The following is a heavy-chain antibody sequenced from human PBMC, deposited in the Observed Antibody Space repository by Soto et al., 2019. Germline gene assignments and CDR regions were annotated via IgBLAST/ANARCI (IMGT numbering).Heavy chain of an antibody. V-gene: IGHV4-59*08. CDR2: IYYSGST. CDR3: ARATFDPGYVFDI. J-gene: IGHJ3*02. CDR1: GGSISSYY. D-gene: IGHD3-9*01. Sequence: SETLSLTCTVSGGSISSYYWSWIRQPPGKGLEWIGYIYYSGSTNYNPSLKSRVTISVDTSTNQFSLKLSSATAADTALYYCARATFDPGYVFDIWGQGTTVTVSS.